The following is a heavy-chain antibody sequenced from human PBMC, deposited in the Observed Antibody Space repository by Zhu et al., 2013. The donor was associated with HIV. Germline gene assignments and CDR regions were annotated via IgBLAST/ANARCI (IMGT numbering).Heavy chain of an antibody. CDR2: INHSGST. V-gene: IGHV4-34*01. D-gene: IGHD1-26*01. CDR1: GGSFSGYY. CDR3: ARVPPYSGSYLTRYYYYGMDV. Sequence: QVQLQQWGAGLLKPSETLSLTCAVYGGSFSGYYWSWIRQPPGKGLEWIGEINHSGSTNYNPSLKSRVTISVDTSKNQFSLKLSSVTAADTAVYYCARVPPYSGSYLTRYYYYGMDVWGQGTTVTVSS. J-gene: IGHJ6*02.